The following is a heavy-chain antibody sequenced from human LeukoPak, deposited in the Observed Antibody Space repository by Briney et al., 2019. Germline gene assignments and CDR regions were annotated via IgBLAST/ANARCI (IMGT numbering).Heavy chain of an antibody. V-gene: IGHV1-46*01. D-gene: IGHD3-22*01. J-gene: IGHJ6*03. CDR1: GYTFTSYY. Sequence: GASVKLSCKASGYTFTSYYMHWVRQAPGQGLGWMGIINPSGGSTSYAQKFQGRVTMTRNTSISTAYMELSRLRSEDTAVYYCARGSGYYFYYYYYMDVWGKGTTVTISS. CDR2: INPSGGST. CDR3: ARGSGYYFYYYYYMDV.